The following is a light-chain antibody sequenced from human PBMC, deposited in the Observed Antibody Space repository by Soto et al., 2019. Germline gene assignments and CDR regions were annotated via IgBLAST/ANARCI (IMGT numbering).Light chain of an antibody. J-gene: IGKJ5*01. CDR1: QSVSSSY. CDR2: GAS. CDR3: QQYNKWPQT. Sequence: EIVLTHSPGTLSLSPWERATLSCSASQSVSSSYLAWYQQKPGQAPRLLIYGASTRATGIPARFSGVGSGTEFTLTISSLQSEDFAVYYCQQYNKWPQTFGQGTRLEIK. V-gene: IGKV3-15*01.